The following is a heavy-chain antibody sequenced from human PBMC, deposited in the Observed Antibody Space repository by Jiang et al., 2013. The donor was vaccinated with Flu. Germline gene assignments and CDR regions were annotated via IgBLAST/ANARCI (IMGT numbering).Heavy chain of an antibody. Sequence: GPGLVKPSETLSLTCTVSGYFISSGYYWGWIRQPPGKGLEWIGNIYHSGSTYYSPSLQRRVTISVDTSKNQFSLNLSSVTAADTAVYYCARVSSGIGNIDFWGQGNPGHRLL. CDR1: GYFISSGYY. V-gene: IGHV4-38-2*02. J-gene: IGHJ4*02. CDR3: ARVSSGIGNIDF. D-gene: IGHD6-19*01. CDR2: IYHSGST.